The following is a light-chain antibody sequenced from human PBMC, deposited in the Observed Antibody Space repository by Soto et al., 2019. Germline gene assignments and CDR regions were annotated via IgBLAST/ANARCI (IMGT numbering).Light chain of an antibody. J-gene: IGKJ1*01. V-gene: IGKV1-5*03. CDR3: QQYNSYRA. CDR2: KAS. CDR1: QSISTW. Sequence: DITMSQSPSTLSASVGDTDTIPCRASQSISTWLAWQQPKPGRAPKILISKASTLESGVPSRFSGSGSGTDFSLTISGLQPDDSATYYCQQYNSYRAFGQGTKVDIK.